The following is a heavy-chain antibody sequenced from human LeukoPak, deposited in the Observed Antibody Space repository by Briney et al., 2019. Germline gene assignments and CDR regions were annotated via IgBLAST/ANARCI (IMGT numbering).Heavy chain of an antibody. CDR2: ISYDGSSK. D-gene: IGHD4-17*01. J-gene: IGHJ4*02. CDR1: GFTFSDYG. CDR3: ARDARYGDYGDYFDY. V-gene: IGHV3-30*03. Sequence: GGSLRLSCAASGFTFSDYGMHWVRQAPGKGLEWVAVISYDGSSKYYADSVKGRFTISRDNSKNTLYLQMNSLRAEDTAVYYCARDARYGDYGDYFDYWGQGTLVTVSS.